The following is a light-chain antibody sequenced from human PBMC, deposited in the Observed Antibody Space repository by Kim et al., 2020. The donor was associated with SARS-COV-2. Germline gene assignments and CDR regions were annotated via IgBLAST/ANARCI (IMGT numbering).Light chain of an antibody. CDR2: YDS. CDR1: NIGSKS. J-gene: IGLJ2*01. CDR3: QVWDSSSDHVV. Sequence: APGKTARITCGGNNIGSKSVHGYHQKPGQAPVLVIYYDSDRPSGIPERFSGSNSGNTATLTISRVEAGDEADYYCQVWDSSSDHVVFGGGTQLTVL. V-gene: IGLV3-21*04.